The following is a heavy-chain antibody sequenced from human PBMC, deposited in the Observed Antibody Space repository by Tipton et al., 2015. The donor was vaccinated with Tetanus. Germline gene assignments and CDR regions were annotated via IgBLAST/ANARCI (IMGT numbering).Heavy chain of an antibody. CDR3: ARAPRGYSYATFDF. J-gene: IGHJ4*02. Sequence: QLVQSGAEVKKPGSSVKVSCKASGGSFNSDAISWVRQTPGQGLEWMGRIIPSLGTPKYAQNFQGRVTMTADKSTTTAYMEISGLRSEDSAVYYCARAPRGYSYATFDFWGQGTLVTVSS. D-gene: IGHD5-18*01. CDR1: GGSFNSDA. CDR2: IIPSLGTP. V-gene: IGHV1-69*06.